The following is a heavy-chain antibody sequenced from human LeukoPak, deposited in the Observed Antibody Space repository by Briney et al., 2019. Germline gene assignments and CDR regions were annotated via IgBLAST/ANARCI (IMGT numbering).Heavy chain of an antibody. V-gene: IGHV3-11*03. CDR2: ISGSSSYT. Sequence: GGSLRLSCAAPGFTFSDYYMSWIRQAPGQGLEWVSYISGSSSYTNYADSVKGRFTISRDNAKNSLYLQMNSLRAEDTAVYYCARRYSSSWYDYWGQGTLVAVSS. CDR3: ARRYSSSWYDY. CDR1: GFTFSDYY. D-gene: IGHD6-13*01. J-gene: IGHJ4*02.